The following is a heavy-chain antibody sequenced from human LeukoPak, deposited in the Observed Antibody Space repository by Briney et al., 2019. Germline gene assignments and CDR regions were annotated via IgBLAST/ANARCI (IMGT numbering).Heavy chain of an antibody. V-gene: IGHV3-23*01. D-gene: IGHD2/OR15-2a*01. CDR3: LTIVETTFDAFDI. CDR2: IGSGGTT. J-gene: IGHJ3*02. CDR1: GFTFRTYG. Sequence: GGSLRLSCAASGFTFRTYGMSWVRQAPGKGLEWVSAIGSGGTTYYTDSVKGRFTISRDDARKTLYLQMNSLRAEDTAVYYCLTIVETTFDAFDIWGQGIMVTVSS.